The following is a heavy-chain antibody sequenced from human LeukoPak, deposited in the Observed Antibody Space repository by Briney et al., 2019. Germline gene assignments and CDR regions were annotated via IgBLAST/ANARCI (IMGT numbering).Heavy chain of an antibody. V-gene: IGHV4-4*07. Sequence: PPETLSLTCSVSGGSLNSYFWSWIRQPAGEGLEWIGRIYSNENFDYNPSLKSRVTMSIDASKNQLSLILTSVSAADTAKYYCARDRHIASDSFDVWGQGILVTVSS. CDR1: GGSLNSYF. CDR2: IYSNENF. J-gene: IGHJ3*01. CDR3: ARDRHIASDSFDV. D-gene: IGHD2-21*01.